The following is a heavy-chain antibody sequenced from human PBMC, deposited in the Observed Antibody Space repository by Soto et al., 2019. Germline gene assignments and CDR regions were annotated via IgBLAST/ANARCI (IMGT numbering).Heavy chain of an antibody. CDR2: INSDGSST. J-gene: IGHJ6*03. V-gene: IGHV3-74*03. CDR3: ARGGLWFGDHYMDV. Sequence: GGSLRLSCAASGFTFSSYWMHWVRQAPGKGLVWVSRINSDGSSTTYADSVKGRFTISRDNAKNTLYVQVNSLIAEDTAVYFCARGGLWFGDHYMDVWGKGTTVTVSS. D-gene: IGHD3-10*01. CDR1: GFTFSSYW.